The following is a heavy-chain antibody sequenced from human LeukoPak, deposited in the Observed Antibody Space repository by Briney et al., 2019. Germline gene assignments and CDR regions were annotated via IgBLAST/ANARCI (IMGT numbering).Heavy chain of an antibody. Sequence: GGSLRLSCAASGFTFDDYGMHWVRQAPGKGLEWVAFIRYDGSNKYYADSVKGRFTISRDNSKNTLYLQMNSLRAEDTAVYYCAKDRRVTTPYYFDYWGQGTLVTVSS. D-gene: IGHD4-17*01. J-gene: IGHJ4*02. CDR3: AKDRRVTTPYYFDY. CDR1: GFTFDDYG. V-gene: IGHV3-30*02. CDR2: IRYDGSNK.